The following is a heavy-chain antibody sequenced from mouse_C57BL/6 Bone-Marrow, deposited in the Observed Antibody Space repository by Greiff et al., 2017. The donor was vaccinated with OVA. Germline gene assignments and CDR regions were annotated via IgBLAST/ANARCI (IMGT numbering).Heavy chain of an antibody. J-gene: IGHJ1*03. Sequence: EVNVVESGGGLVKPGGSLKLSCAASGFTFSSYAMSWVRQTPEKRLEWVATISDGGSYTYYPDNVKGRFTISRDNAKNNLYLQMSHLKSEDTAMYYCARDDGYYLYWYFDVWGTGTTVTVSS. V-gene: IGHV5-4*01. CDR1: GFTFSSYA. CDR2: ISDGGSYT. CDR3: ARDDGYYLYWYFDV. D-gene: IGHD2-3*01.